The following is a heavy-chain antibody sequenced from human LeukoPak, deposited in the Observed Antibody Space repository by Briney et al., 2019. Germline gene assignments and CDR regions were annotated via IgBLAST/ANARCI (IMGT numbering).Heavy chain of an antibody. D-gene: IGHD3-10*01. CDR1: GFTFSSHW. Sequence: PGGSLRLSCAASGFTFSSHWMSWVRQAPGKGLEWVANIKKDGSEKYYVDSVKGRFTISRDNAKNSLDLQMNSLRVEDTAVYYCAKVAKYYYGSETYYFFEHWGQGTPVTASS. CDR3: AKVAKYYYGSETYYFFEH. J-gene: IGHJ4*02. V-gene: IGHV3-7*01. CDR2: IKKDGSEK.